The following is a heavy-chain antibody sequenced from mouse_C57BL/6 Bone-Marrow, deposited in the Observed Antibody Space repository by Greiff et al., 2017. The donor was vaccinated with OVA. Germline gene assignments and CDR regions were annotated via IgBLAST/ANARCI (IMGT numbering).Heavy chain of an antibody. D-gene: IGHD1-1*01. CDR3: ARRFTTVVANYFDY. CDR2: IYPRSGNT. CDR1: GYTFTSYG. J-gene: IGHJ2*01. V-gene: IGHV1-81*01. Sequence: VQVVESGAELARPGASVKLSCKASGYTFTSYGISWVKQRTGQGLEWIGEIYPRSGNTYYNEKFKGKATLTADKSSSTAYMELRSLTSEDSAVYFCARRFTTVVANYFDYWGQGTTLTVSS.